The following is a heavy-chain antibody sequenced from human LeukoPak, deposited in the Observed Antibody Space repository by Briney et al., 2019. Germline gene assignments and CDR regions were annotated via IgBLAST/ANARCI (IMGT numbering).Heavy chain of an antibody. CDR3: AKDGGFVVVTALLDY. CDR2: ISGSGGST. D-gene: IGHD2-21*02. V-gene: IGHV3-23*01. CDR1: GFTFSSYA. Sequence: GGSLRLSCAASGFTFSSYAMSWVRQAPGKGLEWVSAISGSGGSTYYADSVKGRFTISRDNSKNTLYLQMNSLRAEDTAVYYCAKDGGFVVVTALLDYWGQGTLVTVSS. J-gene: IGHJ4*02.